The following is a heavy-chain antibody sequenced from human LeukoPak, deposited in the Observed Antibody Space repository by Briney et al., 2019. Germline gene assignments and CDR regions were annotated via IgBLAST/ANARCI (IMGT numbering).Heavy chain of an antibody. J-gene: IGHJ4*02. CDR2: IYHSGST. D-gene: IGHD3-3*01. V-gene: IGHV4-30-2*01. Sequence: PSETLSLTCAVSGGSISSGGYSWSWIRQPPGKGLEWIGYIYHSGSTYYNPSLKSRVTISVDRSKNQFSLKLSSVTAADTAVYYCARARFLEWLSPEFDYWGQGTLVTVSS. CDR3: ARARFLEWLSPEFDY. CDR1: GGSISSGGYS.